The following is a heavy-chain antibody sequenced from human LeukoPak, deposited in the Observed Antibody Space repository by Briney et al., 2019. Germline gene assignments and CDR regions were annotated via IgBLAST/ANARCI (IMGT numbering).Heavy chain of an antibody. D-gene: IGHD3-22*01. Sequence: SETLSLTCTVSGASISSYYWSWIRQPPGTGLEWIGYIYYSGSANYNPSLKSRVTISVDTSKDQFSLKLSSVTAADTAVYYCARGGMIVVANFDYWGQGTLITVSS. CDR1: GASISSYY. J-gene: IGHJ4*02. CDR2: IYYSGSA. V-gene: IGHV4-59*01. CDR3: ARGGMIVVANFDY.